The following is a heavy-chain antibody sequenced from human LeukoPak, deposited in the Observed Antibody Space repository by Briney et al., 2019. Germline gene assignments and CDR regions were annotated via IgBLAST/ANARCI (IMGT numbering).Heavy chain of an antibody. Sequence: GRSLRPSCAASGFTFSSYAMDWVRQAPGKGLEWVAVISYDGSNKYYADSVKGRLTISRDNSKNTLYLRMDSLRAEDTAVYYCAGAVGCQLQLDYWGQGTLVTVSS. D-gene: IGHD2-2*01. V-gene: IGHV3-30*01. CDR2: ISYDGSNK. J-gene: IGHJ4*02. CDR1: GFTFSSYA. CDR3: AGAVGCQLQLDY.